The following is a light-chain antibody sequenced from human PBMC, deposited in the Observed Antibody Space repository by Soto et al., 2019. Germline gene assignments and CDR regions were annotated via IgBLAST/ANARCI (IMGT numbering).Light chain of an antibody. Sequence: EIVLTQSPGTLSLSPGERATLSCRASQSVSSSYLAWYQQKPGQAPRLLIFGSSTRATGIPDRFSGSGSGTDFTLTISRLEPEDFAVYYCQHYVTSLITFGQGTKV. CDR1: QSVSSSY. J-gene: IGKJ1*01. CDR3: QHYVTSLIT. V-gene: IGKV3-20*01. CDR2: GSS.